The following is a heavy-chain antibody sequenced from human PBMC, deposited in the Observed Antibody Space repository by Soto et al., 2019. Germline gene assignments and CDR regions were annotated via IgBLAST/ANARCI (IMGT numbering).Heavy chain of an antibody. CDR2: IDPSDSYT. CDR3: ARHRSVAAAGIYYYYGMDV. V-gene: IGHV5-10-1*01. CDR1: GYSLTSYW. Sequence: GESLKISCKGSGYSLTSYWISWVRQMPGKGLEWMGRIDPSDSYTNYSPSFQGHVTISADKSISTAYLQWSSLKASDTAMYYCARHRSVAAAGIYYYYGMDVWGQGTTVTVSS. D-gene: IGHD6-13*01. J-gene: IGHJ6*02.